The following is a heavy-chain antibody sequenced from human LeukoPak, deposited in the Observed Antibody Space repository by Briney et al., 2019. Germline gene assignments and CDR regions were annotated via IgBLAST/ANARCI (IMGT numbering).Heavy chain of an antibody. D-gene: IGHD1-26*01. Sequence: GGSLRLSCAASGFIVSNNYMNWVRQAPGEGLEWVSVIYRGGTTYYADSVKGRFTISRDNSKNTLYLQMNSLRAEDTAVYYCARDLVVGAPWALDYWGQGTLITVSS. V-gene: IGHV3-53*01. CDR2: IYRGGTT. J-gene: IGHJ4*02. CDR1: GFIVSNNY. CDR3: ARDLVVGAPWALDY.